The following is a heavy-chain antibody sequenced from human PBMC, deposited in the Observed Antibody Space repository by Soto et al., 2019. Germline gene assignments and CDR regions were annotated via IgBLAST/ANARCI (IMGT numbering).Heavy chain of an antibody. CDR2: IYYSGST. J-gene: IGHJ6*02. Sequence: SETLSLTCTVSGGSISSYYWSWIRQPPGKGLEWIGYIYYSGSTNYNPSLKSRVTISVDTSKNQFSLKLSSVTAADTAVYYCAREGRLSNYYQYGMDVWGQGTTVTVSS. CDR1: GGSISSYY. D-gene: IGHD2-15*01. V-gene: IGHV4-59*01. CDR3: AREGRLSNYYQYGMDV.